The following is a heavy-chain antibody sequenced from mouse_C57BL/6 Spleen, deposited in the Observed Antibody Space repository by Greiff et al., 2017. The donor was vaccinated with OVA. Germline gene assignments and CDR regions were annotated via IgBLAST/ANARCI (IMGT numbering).Heavy chain of an antibody. J-gene: IGHJ2*01. CDR3: ARKLGSYYYFDY. CDR1: GYTFTSYW. Sequence: QVQLQQPGAELVKPGASVKMSCKASGYTFTSYWITWVKQRPGQGLEWIGDIYPGSGSTNYNEKFKSKATLTVDTSSSTAYMQLSSLTSEDSAVDYCARKLGSYYYFDYWGQGTTLTVSS. V-gene: IGHV1-55*01. CDR2: IYPGSGST. D-gene: IGHD1-1*02.